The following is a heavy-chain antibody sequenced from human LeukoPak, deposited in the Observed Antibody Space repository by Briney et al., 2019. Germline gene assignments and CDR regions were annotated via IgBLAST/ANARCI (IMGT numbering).Heavy chain of an antibody. V-gene: IGHV1-8*03. CDR1: GYTFTSYD. D-gene: IGHD5-24*01. CDR3: ARGSMATASFGY. Sequence: ASVKVSCKASGYTFTSYDINWVRQATGQGLEWMGWMDPNSGNTGYAQKFQGRVTITRNTSISTAYMELSSLRSEDTAVYYCARGSMATASFGYWGQGTLVTVSS. J-gene: IGHJ4*02. CDR2: MDPNSGNT.